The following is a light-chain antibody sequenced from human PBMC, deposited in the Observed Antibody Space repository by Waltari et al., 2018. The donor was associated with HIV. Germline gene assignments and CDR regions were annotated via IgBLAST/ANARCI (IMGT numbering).Light chain of an antibody. CDR3: MQNSHWPRT. V-gene: IGKV2-30*01. Sequence: DVVLTQSPVSLPIPLGQPAVVTCRFDRSFVARDGDTYFHWFQQIAGQAPRRLFHKVFRRDSGVPDRFSASGSGSNFTLKISRVEAEDVALYYCMQNSHWPRTFGPGTKAEI. CDR2: KVF. CDR1: RSFVARDGDTY. J-gene: IGKJ1*01.